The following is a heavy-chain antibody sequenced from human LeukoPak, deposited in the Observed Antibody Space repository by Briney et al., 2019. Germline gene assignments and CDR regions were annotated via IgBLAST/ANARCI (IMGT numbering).Heavy chain of an antibody. J-gene: IGHJ3*02. Sequence: GGSLRLSCAAPGFTFSSHGMDWVRQAPARVLGWEAVKANDVTNICYADSVKGRFTISRDNSKNTLYLQMNSLRAEDTAVYYCAKEYLIWFGDFDAFDIWGQGTMVTVSS. CDR2: KANDVTNI. D-gene: IGHD3-10*01. V-gene: IGHV3-30*18. CDR3: AKEYLIWFGDFDAFDI. CDR1: GFTFSSHG.